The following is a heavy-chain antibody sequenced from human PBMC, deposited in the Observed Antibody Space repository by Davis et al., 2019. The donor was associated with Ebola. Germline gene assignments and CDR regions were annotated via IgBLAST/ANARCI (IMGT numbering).Heavy chain of an antibody. V-gene: IGHV5-51*01. CDR1: GYSFTTSW. CDR3: ARGTDDYNPGGYFDS. CDR2: IYPGDSDI. Sequence: GESLKISCKDSGYSFTTSWIAWVRQTPGKGLEWIGIIYPGDSDIRYGPSFQGQVTISADKSINTAYLQWSSLKASDTAMYYCARGTDDYNPGGYFDSWGQGTLVTVSS. D-gene: IGHD5-24*01. J-gene: IGHJ4*02.